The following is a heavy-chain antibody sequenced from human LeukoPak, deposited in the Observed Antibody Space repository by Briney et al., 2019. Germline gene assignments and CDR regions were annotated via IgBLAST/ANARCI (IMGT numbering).Heavy chain of an antibody. V-gene: IGHV3-33*01. CDR1: GFTFSSYG. D-gene: IGHD5-24*01. Sequence: PGGSLRLSCAASGFTFSSYGMHWVRQAPGKGLEWVAVIWYDGSNKYYADSVKGRFTISRDNSKNTLYLQMNSLRAEDTAVYYCARWLELMRNFDWWGQGTLVTVSS. J-gene: IGHJ4*02. CDR3: ARWLELMRNFDW. CDR2: IWYDGSNK.